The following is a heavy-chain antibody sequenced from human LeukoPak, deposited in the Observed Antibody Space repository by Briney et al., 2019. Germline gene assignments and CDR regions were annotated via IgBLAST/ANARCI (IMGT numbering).Heavy chain of an antibody. D-gene: IGHD3-22*01. CDR3: ARVVIEAADYYDSSGYFDY. Sequence: GSLRLSCAASGFTFSDHYMDWIRQPPGKGLEWIGSIYYSGSTYYNPSLKSRVTISVDTSKNQFSLKLSSVTAADTAVYYCARVVIEAADYYDSSGYFDYWGQGTLVTVSS. V-gene: IGHV4-38-2*01. CDR1: GFTFSDHY. CDR2: IYYSGST. J-gene: IGHJ4*02.